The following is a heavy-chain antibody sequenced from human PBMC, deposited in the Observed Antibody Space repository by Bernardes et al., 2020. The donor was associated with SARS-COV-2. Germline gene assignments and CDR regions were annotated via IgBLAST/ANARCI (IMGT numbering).Heavy chain of an antibody. J-gene: IGHJ6*02. CDR1: GGSISSGDYY. CDR3: ARDALGSITIFGVVTRHGMDV. CDR2: IYYSGST. V-gene: IGHV4-30-4*01. Sequence: SETLSLTCTVSGGSISSGDYYWRWIRQPPGKGLEWIGYIYYSGSTYYNPSLKSRVTISVDTSKNQFSLKLSSVTAADTAVYYCARDALGSITIFGVVTRHGMDVWGQGTTVTVSS. D-gene: IGHD3-3*01.